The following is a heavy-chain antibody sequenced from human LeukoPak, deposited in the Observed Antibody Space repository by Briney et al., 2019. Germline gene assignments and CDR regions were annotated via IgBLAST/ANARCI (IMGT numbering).Heavy chain of an antibody. J-gene: IGHJ3*02. CDR2: ISFDGSNK. V-gene: IGHV3-30*03. CDR3: VVVAANGAFDI. CDR1: GLTFSNYG. Sequence: PGGSLRLSCVASGLTFSNYGMHWVRQAPGKGLEWVTEISFDGSNKHYVDSVKGRFTISRDSAKNSLYLQMNSLRAEDTALYYCVVVAANGAFDIWGQGTKVTVSS. D-gene: IGHD2-15*01.